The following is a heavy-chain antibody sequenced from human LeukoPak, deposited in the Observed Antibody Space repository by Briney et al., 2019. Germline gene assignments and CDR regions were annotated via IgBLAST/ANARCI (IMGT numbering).Heavy chain of an antibody. CDR1: GGTFSSYA. D-gene: IGHD4-17*01. CDR3: ATHYGPDPWGYFDY. CDR2: IIPIFGTA. V-gene: IGHV1-69*13. J-gene: IGHJ4*02. Sequence: ASVKVSCKASGGTFSSYAISWERQAPGQGLEWMGGIIPIFGTANYAQMFQGRVTITADESTSTAYMELSSLRSEDTAVYYCATHYGPDPWGYFDYWGQGTLVTVSS.